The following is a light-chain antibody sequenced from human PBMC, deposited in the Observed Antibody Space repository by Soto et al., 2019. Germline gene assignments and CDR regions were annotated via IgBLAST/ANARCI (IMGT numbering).Light chain of an antibody. CDR2: ATS. CDR3: QKYNSAPLT. J-gene: IGKJ4*01. Sequence: DVQITQSPSSLSAFVGDRVTITCPGSQGIAPYLAWFQQKPGKVPKLLIYATSTLQSGVPSRFSGSGSGTDFTLTINSLQPEDVGTYYCQKYNSAPLTFGGGTKVDIK. CDR1: QGIAPY. V-gene: IGKV1-27*01.